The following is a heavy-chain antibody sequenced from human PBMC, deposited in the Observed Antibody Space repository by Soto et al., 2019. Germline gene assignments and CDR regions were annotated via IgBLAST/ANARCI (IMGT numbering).Heavy chain of an antibody. CDR1: GGSISSYY. CDR2: IYYSGST. D-gene: IGHD3-3*01. Sequence: SETLSLTCTVSGGSISSYYWSWIRQPPGKGLEWIGYIYYSGSTNYNPSLKSRVTISVDTSKNQFSLKLSSVTAVDTAVYYCARITYYDFWSGYLRGGFDPWGQGTLVTVSS. J-gene: IGHJ5*02. CDR3: ARITYYDFWSGYLRGGFDP. V-gene: IGHV4-59*01.